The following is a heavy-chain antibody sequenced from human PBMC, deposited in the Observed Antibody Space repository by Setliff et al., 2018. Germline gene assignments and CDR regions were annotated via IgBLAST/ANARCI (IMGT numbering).Heavy chain of an antibody. V-gene: IGHV3-7*01. Sequence: PGGSLRLSCAASGFTFSSYWMSWVRQAPGKGLEWVATIKQDGSEKFYVDSVKGRFTISRDNAKNSLYLQMDSLRVEDTAMYFCARDRGGGLYDYWGRGTLVTVS. CDR1: GFTFSSYW. CDR3: ARDRGGGLYDY. J-gene: IGHJ4*02. D-gene: IGHD3-16*01. CDR2: IKQDGSEK.